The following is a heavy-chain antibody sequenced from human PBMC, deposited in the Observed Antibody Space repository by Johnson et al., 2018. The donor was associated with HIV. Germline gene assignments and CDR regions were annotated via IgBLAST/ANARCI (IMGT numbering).Heavy chain of an antibody. Sequence: QVQLVESGGGVVQPGRSLRLSCAASGFTFSDYPMHWVRQAPGPGLEWVAVISYDGSTKDYVDSVKGRFTISSDTSKNTLFLQMSSLRPEDTAVYYCAKDVQVRGSVLMGTLLDAFDIWGQGTMVTVSS. J-gene: IGHJ3*02. D-gene: IGHD2-8*01. CDR2: ISYDGSTK. V-gene: IGHV3-30*04. CDR1: GFTFSDYP. CDR3: AKDVQVRGSVLMGTLLDAFDI.